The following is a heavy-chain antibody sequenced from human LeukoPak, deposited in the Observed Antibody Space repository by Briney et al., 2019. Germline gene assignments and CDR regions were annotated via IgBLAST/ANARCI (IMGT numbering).Heavy chain of an antibody. CDR1: GGTFSSYA. V-gene: IGHV1-69*04. CDR2: IIPILGIA. Sequence: SVTVSCKASGGTFSSYAISWVRQAPGQGLEWMGRIIPILGIANYAQKFQGRVTITADKSTSTAYMELSSLRSEDTAVYYCARRGDLDYWGQGTLVTVSS. D-gene: IGHD4-17*01. CDR3: ARRGDLDY. J-gene: IGHJ4*02.